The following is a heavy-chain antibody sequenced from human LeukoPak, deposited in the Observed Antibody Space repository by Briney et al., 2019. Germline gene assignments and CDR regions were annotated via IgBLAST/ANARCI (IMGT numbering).Heavy chain of an antibody. Sequence: SETLSLTCTVSGGSISSSSYYWGWIRQPPGKGLEWIGSIYYSGSTYYNPSLKSRVTISVDTSKNQFSLKLSSVTAADTAVYYCARGFWVGATGDAFDIWGQGTMVTVSS. CDR1: GGSISSSSYY. CDR3: ARGFWVGATGDAFDI. V-gene: IGHV4-39*07. CDR2: IYYSGST. D-gene: IGHD1-26*01. J-gene: IGHJ3*02.